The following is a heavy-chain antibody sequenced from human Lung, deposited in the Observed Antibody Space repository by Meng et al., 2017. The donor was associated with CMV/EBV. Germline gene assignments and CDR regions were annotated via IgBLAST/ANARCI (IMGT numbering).Heavy chain of an antibody. CDR2: ISYDGSNK. CDR1: GFTFSSYA. CDR3: ARAFYYSIFDGMDV. Sequence: GESLNISCAASGFTFSSYAMHWVRQAPGKVLEWVAVISYDGSNKYYADSVKRRITISRDNSKNTLYLQMNSLRAEDTAVYYCARAFYYSIFDGMDVWGQGXTVTVSS. V-gene: IGHV3-30*04. D-gene: IGHD3-22*01. J-gene: IGHJ6*02.